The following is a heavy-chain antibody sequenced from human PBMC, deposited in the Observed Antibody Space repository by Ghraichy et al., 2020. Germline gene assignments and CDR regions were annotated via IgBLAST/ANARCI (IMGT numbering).Heavy chain of an antibody. D-gene: IGHD5-24*01. J-gene: IGHJ5*02. CDR1: GGSTNDYY. CDR3: GRDGPRHEYHYGWFDP. V-gene: IGHV4-59*12. Sequence: ESLNISCTVSGGSTNDYYWSWIRQTPGKGLEWIGYHYYGERTRYNPSLKSRVTISEDRSRNQLSLKMTSVTAADTAMDYCGRDGPRHEYHYGWFDPWGQGTLVIVSS. CDR2: HYYGERT.